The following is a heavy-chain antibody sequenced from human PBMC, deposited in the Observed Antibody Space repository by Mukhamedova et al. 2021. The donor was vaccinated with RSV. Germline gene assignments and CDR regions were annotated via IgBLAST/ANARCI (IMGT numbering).Heavy chain of an antibody. Sequence: EWMGGIIPIFSTSNYAQKFQGRVTITADESTSTAYMELSNLRSEDTAVYYCATGTTYDTSGYLSWYLELWGRGSLVTVSS. D-gene: IGHD3-22*01. CDR2: IIPIFSTS. J-gene: IGHJ2*01. CDR3: ATGTTYDTSGYLSWYLEL. V-gene: IGHV1-69*01.